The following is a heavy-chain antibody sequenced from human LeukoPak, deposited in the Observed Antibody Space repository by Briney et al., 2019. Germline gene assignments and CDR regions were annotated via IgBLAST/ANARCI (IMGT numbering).Heavy chain of an antibody. Sequence: GGSLRLSCAASGFTFSSYSMNWVRQAPGKGLEWVSYISSSSSTIYYADSVKGRFTISRDNAKNSLYLQMNSLRAEDTAVYYCARMGGYGDYVAAFDIWGQGTMVTVSS. V-gene: IGHV3-48*01. CDR3: ARMGGYGDYVAAFDI. J-gene: IGHJ3*02. CDR1: GFTFSSYS. D-gene: IGHD4-17*01. CDR2: ISSSSSTI.